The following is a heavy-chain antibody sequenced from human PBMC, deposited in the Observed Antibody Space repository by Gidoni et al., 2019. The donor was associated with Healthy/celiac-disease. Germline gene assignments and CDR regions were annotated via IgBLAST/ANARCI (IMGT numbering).Heavy chain of an antibody. J-gene: IGHJ6*02. CDR1: GGSFSGYY. CDR3: ARKGGELLNYYYYGMDV. D-gene: IGHD3-10*01. Sequence: QVQLQPWGAGLLKPSETLSLTCAVYGGSFSGYYWSWIRQPPGKGLEWIGEINHSGSTNYNPSLKSRVTISVDTSKNQFSLKLSSVTAADTAVYYCARKGGELLNYYYYGMDVWGQGTTVTVSS. CDR2: INHSGST. V-gene: IGHV4-34*01.